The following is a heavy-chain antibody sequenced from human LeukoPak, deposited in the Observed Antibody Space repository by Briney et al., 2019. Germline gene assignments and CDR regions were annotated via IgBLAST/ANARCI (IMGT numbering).Heavy chain of an antibody. CDR3: ARAIAVAGTRWFDP. CDR2: IYYTGST. Sequence: PSETLSLTCTVSGGSISTYYWSWIRQPPGKALEWIGYIYYTGSTIYNPSLKSRVTISEDTSSNQFSLKLSSVTAADTAVYYCARAIAVAGTRWFDPWGQGTLVTVSS. CDR1: GGSISTYY. J-gene: IGHJ5*02. V-gene: IGHV4-59*08. D-gene: IGHD6-19*01.